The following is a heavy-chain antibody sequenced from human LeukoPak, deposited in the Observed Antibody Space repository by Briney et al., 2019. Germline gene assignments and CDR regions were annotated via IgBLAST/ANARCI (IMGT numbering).Heavy chain of an antibody. D-gene: IGHD2-2*01. CDR3: ARILPRDIVVVPAAMGDNDYFDY. CDR1: GGSFSGYY. Sequence: PSETLSLTCAVYGGSFSGYYWSWIRQPPGRGLEWIGEINHSGSTNYNPSLKSRVTISVDTSKNQFSLTLSLVTDAHTAEYYCARILPRDIVVVPAAMGDNDYFDYWGQGTLVTVST. CDR2: INHSGST. J-gene: IGHJ4*02. V-gene: IGHV4-34*01.